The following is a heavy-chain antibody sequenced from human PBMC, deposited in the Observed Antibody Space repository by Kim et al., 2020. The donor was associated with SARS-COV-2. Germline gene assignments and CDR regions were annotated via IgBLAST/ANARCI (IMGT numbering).Heavy chain of an antibody. Sequence: GGSLRLSCVASGFSVDDYGMSWVRRAPGMGLEWVAGIISKGDSKGYADSVRGRFTISRYNAKNSLYLQMNTLRVEDTAFYYCARGDKAMAAADWGKGTLVTVSS. CDR3: ARGDKAMAAAD. CDR2: IISKGDSK. CDR1: GFSVDDYG. D-gene: IGHD6-19*01. J-gene: IGHJ4*02. V-gene: IGHV3-20*04.